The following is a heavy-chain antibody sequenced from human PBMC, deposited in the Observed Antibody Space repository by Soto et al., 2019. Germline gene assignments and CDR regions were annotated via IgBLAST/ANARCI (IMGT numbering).Heavy chain of an antibody. Sequence: EVQLVESGGGLVQPGGSLRLSCAASRFTFGSYAMSWVRQVPGKGLEWVSAISGSGDSTYYADSVNGRFTISRDNSKNMLYLQTTRLRAEDTAIYYCTKDRIAVVIMGTDPSWAQGTLVTVSS. CDR2: ISGSGDST. V-gene: IGHV3-23*04. J-gene: IGHJ1*01. D-gene: IGHD2-21*01. CDR3: TKDRIAVVIMGTDPS. CDR1: RFTFGSYA.